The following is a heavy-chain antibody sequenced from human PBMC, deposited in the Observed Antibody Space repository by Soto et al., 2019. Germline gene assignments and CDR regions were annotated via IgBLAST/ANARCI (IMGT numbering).Heavy chain of an antibody. CDR3: ARDLGIVVVPAANRAFDI. J-gene: IGHJ3*02. Sequence: GASVKVSCKASGYTFTSYYMHWVRQAPGQGLEWMGIINPSGGSTSYAQKFQGRVTMTRDTSTSTVYMELSSLRSEDTAVYYCARDLGIVVVPAANRAFDIWGQGTMVTVSS. V-gene: IGHV1-46*01. CDR2: INPSGGST. D-gene: IGHD2-2*03. CDR1: GYTFTSYY.